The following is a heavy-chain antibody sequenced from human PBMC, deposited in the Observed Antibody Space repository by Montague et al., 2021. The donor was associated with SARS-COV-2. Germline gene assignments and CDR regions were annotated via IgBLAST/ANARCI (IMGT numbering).Heavy chain of an antibody. CDR2: FYYAGGT. CDR1: GGSVSRISSH. V-gene: IGHV4-39*01. D-gene: IGHD4-17*01. J-gene: IGHJ4*02. CDR3: ARLYGSSFDY. Sequence: SETLSLTCTVSGGSVSRISSHWGWIRQPPGKGLEYIGSFYYAGGTKYNPSLKSRVTISVDTSNDQSSLKMNSVTAADTAVYFCARLYGSSFDYWGQGTLVTVSS.